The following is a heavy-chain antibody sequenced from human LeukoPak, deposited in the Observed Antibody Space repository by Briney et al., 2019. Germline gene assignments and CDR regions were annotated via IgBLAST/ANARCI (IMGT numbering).Heavy chain of an antibody. V-gene: IGHV3-74*01. J-gene: IGHJ6*03. CDR3: AKCIESGWYNYYYYYMDV. D-gene: IGHD6-19*01. CDR2: INGDGSGT. CDR1: GFTFSSYW. Sequence: GGSLRLSCAASGFTFSSYWMHWVRQAPGKGLVWVSRINGDGSGTTYADSVKGRFTISRDNSKNTLYLQMNSLRAEDTAVYYCAKCIESGWYNYYYYYMDVWGKGTTVTISS.